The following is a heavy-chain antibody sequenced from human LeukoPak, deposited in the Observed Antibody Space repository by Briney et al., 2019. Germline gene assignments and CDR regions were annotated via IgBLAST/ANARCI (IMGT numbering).Heavy chain of an antibody. V-gene: IGHV4-59*08. D-gene: IGHD3-9*01. J-gene: IGHJ5*02. Sequence: SETLSLTCTVSGGSISSYCWSWIRQPPGKGLEWVAYIYNGGNTNYNPSPNYNPSLKSRATISIDTSKNQFSLKLSSVTAADTAVYYCARHGVDILTGYINWFDPWGQGTLVTVST. CDR1: GGSISSYC. CDR2: IYNGGNT. CDR3: ARHGVDILTGYINWFDP.